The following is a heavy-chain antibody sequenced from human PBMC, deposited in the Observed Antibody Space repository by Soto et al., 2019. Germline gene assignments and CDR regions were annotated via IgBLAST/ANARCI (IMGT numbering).Heavy chain of an antibody. D-gene: IGHD3-22*01. CDR3: TPDYYDSSGSGG. Sequence: EVQLVESGGGLVQPGGSLKLSCAASGFTFSGSAMHWVRQASGKGLEWVGRIRSKANSYATAYAASVKGRFTISRDDSKNTAYLQMNSLKTEDTAVYYCTPDYYDSSGSGGWGQGTLVTVSS. J-gene: IGHJ4*02. CDR2: IRSKANSYAT. V-gene: IGHV3-73*02. CDR1: GFTFSGSA.